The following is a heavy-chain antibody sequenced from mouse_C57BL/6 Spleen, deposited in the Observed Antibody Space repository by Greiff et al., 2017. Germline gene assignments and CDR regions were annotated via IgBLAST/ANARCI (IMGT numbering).Heavy chain of an antibody. CDR1: GYTFTDYE. CDR2: IDPETGGT. Sequence: QVQLQQSGAELVRPGASVTLSCKASGYTFTDYEMHWVKQTPVHGLEWIGAIDPETGGTAYNQKFKGKAILTADKSSSTAYMELRRLTSEDSAVYYCTRDTYYDTYFDVWGTGTTVTVSS. V-gene: IGHV1-15*01. D-gene: IGHD2-10*01. J-gene: IGHJ1*03. CDR3: TRDTYYDTYFDV.